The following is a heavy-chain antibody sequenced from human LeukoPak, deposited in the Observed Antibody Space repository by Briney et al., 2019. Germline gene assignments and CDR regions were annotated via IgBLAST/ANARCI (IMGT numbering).Heavy chain of an antibody. CDR1: GGSISSSSYY. J-gene: IGHJ4*02. CDR2: IYYSGST. Sequence: PSETLSLTCTVSGGSISSSSYYWGWIRQPPGKGLEWIGSIYYSGSTYYNPSLKSRVTISVDTSKNQFSLKLSSVTAADTAVYYCARLPLSGSSGWYFDYWGQGTLVTVSS. CDR3: ARLPLSGSSGWYFDY. V-gene: IGHV4-39*01. D-gene: IGHD6-19*01.